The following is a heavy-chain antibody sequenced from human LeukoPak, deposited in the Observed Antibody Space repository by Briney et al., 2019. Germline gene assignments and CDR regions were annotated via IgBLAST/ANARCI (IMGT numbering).Heavy chain of an antibody. Sequence: SVKVSCKASGGSFTYYALSWVRQAPGQGLEWMGGIIPIFGTVNYAQKFQGRVTITADESTSTAYMELSSLRSEGTAVYYCATEAIVVVTARDYWYFDLWGRGTLVTVSS. CDR1: GGSFTYYA. D-gene: IGHD2-21*02. CDR3: ATEAIVVVTARDYWYFDL. V-gene: IGHV1-69*13. CDR2: IIPIFGTV. J-gene: IGHJ2*01.